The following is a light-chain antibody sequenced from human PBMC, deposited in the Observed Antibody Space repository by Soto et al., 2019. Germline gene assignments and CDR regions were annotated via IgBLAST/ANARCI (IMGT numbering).Light chain of an antibody. Sequence: QSVLTQPPSVSGAPGQRVTISCTGSSANLGAGYDVHWYQQIPKTAPKLLIYANTNRPSGVPDRFSGSKSGTSASLTITGLQAEDEGDYYCQSYTTNITPVVFGGGTKLTVL. V-gene: IGLV1-40*01. CDR2: ANT. CDR3: QSYTTNITPVV. J-gene: IGLJ2*01. CDR1: SANLGAGYD.